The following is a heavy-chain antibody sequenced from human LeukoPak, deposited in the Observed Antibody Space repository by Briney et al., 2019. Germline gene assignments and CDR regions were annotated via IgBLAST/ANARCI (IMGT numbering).Heavy chain of an antibody. V-gene: IGHV3-7*03. CDR3: ARIGYSSSSLDF. D-gene: IGHD6-6*01. Sequence: GGSLRLSCAASGFTFTNYWMTWVRQAPGKGPEWVANIKQDGSVKYYVDSVKGRFTISRDNAKNSLYLQMNSLRAEDTAVYNCARIGYSSSSLDFWGRGTLVTVSS. CDR2: IKQDGSVK. J-gene: IGHJ4*02. CDR1: GFTFTNYW.